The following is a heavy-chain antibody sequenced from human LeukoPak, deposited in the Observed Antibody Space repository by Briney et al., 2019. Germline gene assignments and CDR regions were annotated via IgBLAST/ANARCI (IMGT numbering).Heavy chain of an antibody. J-gene: IGHJ4*02. V-gene: IGHV3-30*02. D-gene: IGHD5-18*01. CDR3: AKDKDTAMVFSDGFFDY. Sequence: GGSLRLSCAATGFTFSSYGMHWVRQAPGKGLEWVAFIRYDGSNKYYADSVKGRFTISRDNSKNTLYLQMNSLRAEDTAVYYCAKDKDTAMVFSDGFFDYWGQGTLVTVSS. CDR2: IRYDGSNK. CDR1: GFTFSSYG.